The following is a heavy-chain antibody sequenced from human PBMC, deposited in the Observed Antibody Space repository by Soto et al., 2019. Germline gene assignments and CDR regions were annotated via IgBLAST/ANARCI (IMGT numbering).Heavy chain of an antibody. J-gene: IGHJ4*02. V-gene: IGHV3-7*01. D-gene: IGHD3-3*01. CDR2: IKQDGSEK. Sequence: GGSLRLSCAASGFTFSNDWLTWVRQAPGTGLEWVANIKQDGSEKYYVDSVKGRFTISRDNAKNSLYLQMNSLRAEDTAVYYCARGGYAFWSGLGYWGQGTLVTVSS. CDR1: GFTFSNDW. CDR3: ARGGYAFWSGLGY.